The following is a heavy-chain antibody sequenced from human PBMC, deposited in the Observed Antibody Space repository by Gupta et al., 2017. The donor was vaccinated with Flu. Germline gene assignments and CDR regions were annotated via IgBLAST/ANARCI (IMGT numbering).Heavy chain of an antibody. CDR2: ISGSGGST. J-gene: IGHJ1*01. D-gene: IGHD3-22*01. Sequence: SWVRQAPGKGLEWVSAISGSGGSTYYADSVKGRFTISRDNSKNTLYLQMNSLRAEDTAVYYCALIRAYDSSGLLVFKYFQHWGQGTLVTVSS. V-gene: IGHV3-23*01. CDR3: ALIRAYDSSGLLVFKYFQH.